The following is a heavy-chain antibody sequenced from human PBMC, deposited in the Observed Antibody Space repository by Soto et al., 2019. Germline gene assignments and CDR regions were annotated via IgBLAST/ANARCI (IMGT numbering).Heavy chain of an antibody. CDR2: VSYDGTKE. D-gene: IGHD6-13*01. CDR1: GFTFDSYP. CDR3: ARAEYSSSWSPYYYYYGMDV. Sequence: QVQLVESGGGVVQPWRSLRLSCAVSGFTFDSYPMHWVRQAPGKGLEWVAVVSYDGTKEYYADSVKGRFTISRDNSKSTLSLQMNSLRADDTAVYYCARAEYSSSWSPYYYYYGMDVWGQGTTVTVSS. V-gene: IGHV3-30*14. J-gene: IGHJ6*02.